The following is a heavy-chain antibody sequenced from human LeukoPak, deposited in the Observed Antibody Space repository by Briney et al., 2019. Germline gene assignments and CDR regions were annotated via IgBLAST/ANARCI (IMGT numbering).Heavy chain of an antibody. Sequence: ASVKVSCKASGYTFTGNYIHWVRQAPGQGLEWMGRINPNRGATNYAQKFQGRVTMTRDTSTSTAYMELSSQRAEDIDVYYCATTQKIGYCNSTGHWGQGTLVTVSS. CDR2: INPNRGAT. CDR1: GYTFTGNY. CDR3: ATTQKIGYCNSTGH. V-gene: IGHV1-2*05. D-gene: IGHD2-2*01. J-gene: IGHJ4*02.